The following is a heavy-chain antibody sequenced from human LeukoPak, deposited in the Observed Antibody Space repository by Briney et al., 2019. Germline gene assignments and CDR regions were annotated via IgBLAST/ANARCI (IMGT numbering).Heavy chain of an antibody. D-gene: IGHD5-18*01. CDR3: ARAHPGVDTAMVRY. Sequence: ASVKVSCKASGYTFTGYYMHWVRQAPGQGLEWMGWINPNSGGTNYAQKFQGRVTMTRDTSISTAYMELSRLRSDDTAVCYCARAHPGVDTAMVRYWGQGTLVTVSS. CDR2: INPNSGGT. V-gene: IGHV1-2*02. CDR1: GYTFTGYY. J-gene: IGHJ4*02.